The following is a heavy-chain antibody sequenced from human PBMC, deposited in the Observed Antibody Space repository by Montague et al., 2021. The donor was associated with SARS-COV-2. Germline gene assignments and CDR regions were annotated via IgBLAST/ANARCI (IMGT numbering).Heavy chain of an antibody. CDR1: GGSISSSSYD. CDR3: ARDTRITMIVVVQGYGMDV. V-gene: IGHV4-39*07. CDR2: IYYSGST. Sequence: ETLSLTCTVAGGSISSSSYDWGWIRQPPGKGLEWIGSIYYSGSTXYNPSVESRVTISVDTSKNQFSLTLSSVTAADTAVYYCARDTRITMIVVVQGYGMDVWGQGTTVTVSS. J-gene: IGHJ6*02. D-gene: IGHD3-22*01.